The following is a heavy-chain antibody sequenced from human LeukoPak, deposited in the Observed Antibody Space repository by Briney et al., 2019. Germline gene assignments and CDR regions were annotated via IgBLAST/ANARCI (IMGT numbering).Heavy chain of an antibody. D-gene: IGHD3-22*01. Sequence: GGSLRLSCAASGFTFSSYCMTCVRQAPGKGREWVANIKQDGSAKHYVDSLRGGFSIYRDKVKNSLFLQMNSLSAEATAVYYCARCPYDSSGYYSVPSHLDYWGQGPLATVSS. J-gene: IGHJ4*02. CDR1: GFTFSSYC. CDR2: IKQDGSAK. V-gene: IGHV3-7*01. CDR3: ARCPYDSSGYYSVPSHLDY.